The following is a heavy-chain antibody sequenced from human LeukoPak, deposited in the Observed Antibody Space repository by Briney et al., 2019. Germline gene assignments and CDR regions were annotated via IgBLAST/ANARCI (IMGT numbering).Heavy chain of an antibody. V-gene: IGHV3-30*18. D-gene: IGHD3-16*01. Sequence: GGSLRLSCAASGFTFSSYGMHWVRQAPGKGLEWVAVIPYDGSNKYYADSVKGRFTISRDNSKNTLYLQMNSLRAEDTAVYYCAKDFPDPYPYVDYYGMDVWGQGTTVTVSS. CDR2: IPYDGSNK. CDR3: AKDFPDPYPYVDYYGMDV. CDR1: GFTFSSYG. J-gene: IGHJ6*02.